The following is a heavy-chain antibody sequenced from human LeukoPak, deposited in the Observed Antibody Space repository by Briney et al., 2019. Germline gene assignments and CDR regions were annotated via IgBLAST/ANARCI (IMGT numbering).Heavy chain of an antibody. J-gene: IGHJ4*02. CDR2: FDPEDGET. CDR1: GYTLTELS. Sequence: ASVKVSCKVSGYTLTELSMHWVRQAPGKGLEWMGGFDPEDGETIYAQKFQGRVTMTEDTSTDTAYMELSSLRSEDTAVYYCATVAVTTMNFDYWGQGTLVTVSS. V-gene: IGHV1-24*01. D-gene: IGHD4-17*01. CDR3: ATVAVTTMNFDY.